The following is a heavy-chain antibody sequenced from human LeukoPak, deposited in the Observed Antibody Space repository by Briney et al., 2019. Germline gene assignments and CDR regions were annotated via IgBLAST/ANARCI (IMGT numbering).Heavy chain of an antibody. CDR3: ARTKSLSYGSHFDY. Sequence: SETLSLTCTVSGGSISSSSYYWGWIRQPPGKGLEWIGSIYYSGSTYYNPSLKSRVTISVDTSKNQFSLKLSSVTAADTAVYYCARTKSLSYGSHFDYWGQGTLVTVSS. J-gene: IGHJ4*02. CDR2: IYYSGST. CDR1: GGSISSSSYY. D-gene: IGHD5-18*01. V-gene: IGHV4-39*07.